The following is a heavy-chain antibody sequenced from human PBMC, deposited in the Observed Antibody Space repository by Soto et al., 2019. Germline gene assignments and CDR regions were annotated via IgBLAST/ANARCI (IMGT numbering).Heavy chain of an antibody. J-gene: IGHJ6*02. Sequence: GESLNISCTGSGYTFANHFIDCVRQIAAKGLEWTGIFFPVDSDTRHSPSFQGQVTISVDKSISTAYLQWSSLKASDTAMYYWARPTNRGKYYYGMDVWGQGTTVTVSS. CDR2: FFPVDSDT. CDR3: ARPTNRGKYYYGMDV. CDR1: GYTFANHF. V-gene: IGHV5-51*01. D-gene: IGHD2-8*01.